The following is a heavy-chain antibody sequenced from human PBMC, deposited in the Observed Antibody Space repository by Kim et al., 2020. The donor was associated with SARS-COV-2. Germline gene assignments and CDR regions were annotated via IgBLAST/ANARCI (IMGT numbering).Heavy chain of an antibody. CDR3: ARGSGYDFWKTSYGMDV. CDR1: GGSISSSSYY. Sequence: SETLSLTCTVSGGSISSSSYYWGWIRQPPGKGLEWIGSIYYSGSTYYNPSLKSRVTISVDTSKNQFSLKLSSVTAADTAVYYCARGSGYDFWKTSYGMDVWGQGTTVTVSS. D-gene: IGHD3-3*01. V-gene: IGHV4-39*07. CDR2: IYYSGST. J-gene: IGHJ6*02.